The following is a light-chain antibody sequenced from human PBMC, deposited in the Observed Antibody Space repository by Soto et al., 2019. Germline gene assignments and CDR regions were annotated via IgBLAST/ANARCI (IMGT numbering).Light chain of an antibody. CDR1: SSNIESNS. CDR2: SDN. J-gene: IGLJ1*01. V-gene: IGLV1-44*01. CDR3: AAWDDTMNGPV. Sequence: QSVLAQPPSASGTAGQRVSISCSGSSSNIESNSVNWYRHLPGTAPKLLIYSDNQRPSGVPDRISGSKSGTSASLAISGLQSEDEADYYCAAWDDTMNGPVFGTGTKGTVL.